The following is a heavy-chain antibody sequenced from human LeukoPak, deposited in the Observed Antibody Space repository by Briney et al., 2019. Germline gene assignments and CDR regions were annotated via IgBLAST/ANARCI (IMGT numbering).Heavy chain of an antibody. J-gene: IGHJ4*02. D-gene: IGHD5-24*01. CDR2: IYYSGST. CDR1: GGSMSSYY. CDR3: ARGARAGYNLEPFDY. V-gene: IGHV4-59*08. Sequence: TPSETLSLTCTVPGGSMSSYYWSWIRQPPGKGLEWIGYIYYSGSTKYNLSLKSRVTISVDTSKNQFSLKLSSVTAADTAVYYCARGARAGYNLEPFDYWGQGTLVTVSS.